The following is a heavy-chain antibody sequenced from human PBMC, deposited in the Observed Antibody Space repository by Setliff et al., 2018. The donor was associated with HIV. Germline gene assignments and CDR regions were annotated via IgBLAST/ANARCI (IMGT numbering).Heavy chain of an antibody. Sequence: GGSLRLSCAASGFTFSGYAMNWVRQAPGKGLEWVAVIWYEGTNIYYADSVKDRFTISRDNSKNTLYLQMSSLRVEDTAVYYCVRASYSSSWYNIRPFDFWAQGTLVTVSS. D-gene: IGHD6-13*01. CDR2: IWYEGTNI. V-gene: IGHV3-33*08. CDR1: GFTFSGYA. CDR3: VRASYSSSWYNIRPFDF. J-gene: IGHJ4*02.